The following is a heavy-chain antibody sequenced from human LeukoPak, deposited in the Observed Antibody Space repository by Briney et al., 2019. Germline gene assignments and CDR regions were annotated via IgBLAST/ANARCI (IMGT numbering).Heavy chain of an antibody. CDR2: INPNSGGT. D-gene: IGHD3-22*01. Sequence: ASVKVSCKASGYTSTGYYMHWVRQAPGQGLEWMGWINPNSGGTNYAQKFQGRVTMTRDTSISTAYMELSRLRSDDTAVYYCARDGYYYDSSGYYPNWFDPWGQGTLVTVSS. V-gene: IGHV1-2*02. J-gene: IGHJ5*02. CDR1: GYTSTGYY. CDR3: ARDGYYYDSSGYYPNWFDP.